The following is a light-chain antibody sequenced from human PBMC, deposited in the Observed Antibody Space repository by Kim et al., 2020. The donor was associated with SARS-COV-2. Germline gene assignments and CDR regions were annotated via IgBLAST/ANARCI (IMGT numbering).Light chain of an antibody. CDR1: NIGSKS. V-gene: IGLV3-21*02. J-gene: IGLJ1*01. CDR3: QVWDATKDRYV. Sequence: SYELTQPPSVSVAPGQTAMMTCGGDNIGSKSVHWYQQRPGQAPVLVIYDDGERPSGIPERFSGSNSRNTATLTITRVEAGDEADYYCQVWDATKDRYVFGSGTKVTVL. CDR2: DDG.